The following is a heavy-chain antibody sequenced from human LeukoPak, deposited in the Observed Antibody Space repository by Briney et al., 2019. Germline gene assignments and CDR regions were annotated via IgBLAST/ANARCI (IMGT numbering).Heavy chain of an antibody. V-gene: IGHV3-30*04. J-gene: IGHJ4*02. Sequence: PGRSLRLSCAASGFTFSSYAMHWVRQAPGKGLEWVAVISYDESNKYYADSVKGRFTISRDNSKNTLYLQMNSLRAEDTAVYYCAKASDGYNYLTFDYWGQGTLVTVSS. D-gene: IGHD5-24*01. CDR1: GFTFSSYA. CDR2: ISYDESNK. CDR3: AKASDGYNYLTFDY.